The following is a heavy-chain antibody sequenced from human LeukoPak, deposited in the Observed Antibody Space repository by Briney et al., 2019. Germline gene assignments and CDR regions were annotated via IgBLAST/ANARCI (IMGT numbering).Heavy chain of an antibody. CDR1: RFTFNKYY. Sequence: GGSLRLSCVASRFTFNKYYMSWVRQAPGKGLQWVANINPDGSEKYYVDSVKGRFTISRDNAKNSLYLQMNSLRAEDTAVYYCAREVPYSSGWYGGSYYYYYYMDVWGKGTTVTISS. D-gene: IGHD6-19*01. CDR2: INPDGSEK. CDR3: AREVPYSSGWYGGSYYYYYYMDV. V-gene: IGHV3-7*01. J-gene: IGHJ6*03.